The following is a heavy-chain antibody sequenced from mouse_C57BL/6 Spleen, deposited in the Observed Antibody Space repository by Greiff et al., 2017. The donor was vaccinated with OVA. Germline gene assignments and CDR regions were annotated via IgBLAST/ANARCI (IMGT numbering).Heavy chain of an antibody. CDR3: ARGGDYAMDY. CDR2: IYPGSGST. V-gene: IGHV1-55*01. CDR1: GYTFTSYW. Sequence: QVQLQQPGAELVKPGASVKMSCKASGYTFTSYWITWVKQRPGQGLEWMGEIYPGSGSTNYNEKFKSKATLTVDAYSIADYMQRSSLTSEDSAVYYCARGGDYAMDYWGQGTSVTVSS. D-gene: IGHD1-1*02. J-gene: IGHJ4*01.